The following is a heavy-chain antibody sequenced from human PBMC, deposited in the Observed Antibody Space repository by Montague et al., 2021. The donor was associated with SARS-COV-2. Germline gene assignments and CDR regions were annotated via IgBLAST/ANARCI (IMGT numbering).Heavy chain of an antibody. CDR3: ARDRSWLILGELDY. V-gene: IGHV3-30*04. CDR2: ISDDGSKK. CDR1: GIIFSSYA. Sequence: SLRLSCPASGIIFSSYAMHWVRQAPGKGLEWVAVISDDGSKKYYVDSVKGRFTISRDNSKNTLYLQMNSLRTEDTAVYYCARDRSWLILGELDYWGQGTLVTVSS. J-gene: IGHJ4*02. D-gene: IGHD6-19*01.